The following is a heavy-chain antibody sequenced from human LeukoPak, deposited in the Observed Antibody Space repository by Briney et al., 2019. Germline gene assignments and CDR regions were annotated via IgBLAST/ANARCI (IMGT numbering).Heavy chain of an antibody. CDR1: GFTFSSYD. CDR2: IGTAGDT. V-gene: IGHV3-13*01. J-gene: IGHJ4*02. CDR3: ARAGGSSWAYYFDY. Sequence: GGSLRLSCVASGFTFSSYDMHWVRQATGKGLEWVSAIGTAGDTYYPGSVKGRFTISRENAKNSLYLQMNSLRAKDSAVYYCARAGGSSWAYYFDYWGQGTLVTVSS. D-gene: IGHD6-13*01.